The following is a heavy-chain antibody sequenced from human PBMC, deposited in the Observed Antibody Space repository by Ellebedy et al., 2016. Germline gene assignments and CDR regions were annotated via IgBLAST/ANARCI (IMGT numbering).Heavy chain of an antibody. CDR3: AKDLDGYNSPFDY. J-gene: IGHJ4*02. V-gene: IGHV3-30*04. D-gene: IGHD5-24*01. Sequence: GESLKISXAASGFTFSSYAMHWVRQAPGKGLEWVAVISYDGSKKYYADSVKGRFTISRDNSKNTLYLQMNSLRAGDTAVYYCAKDLDGYNSPFDYWGQGTLVTVSS. CDR1: GFTFSSYA. CDR2: ISYDGSKK.